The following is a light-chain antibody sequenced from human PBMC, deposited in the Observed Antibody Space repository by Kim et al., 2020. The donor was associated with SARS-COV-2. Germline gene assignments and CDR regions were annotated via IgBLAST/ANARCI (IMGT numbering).Light chain of an antibody. V-gene: IGLV2-14*01. J-gene: IGLJ1*01. CDR3: SSYIRGSTNYV. CDR2: EVS. Sequence: QPASVSGSPGQSITISCTGTSSDVGGYKYVSWYQQHPGKAPKLVIYEVSNRPSGVSNRFSGSKSGNTASLTISGLQAEDEADYYCSSYIRGSTNYVFGSGTKVTVL. CDR1: SSDVGGYKY.